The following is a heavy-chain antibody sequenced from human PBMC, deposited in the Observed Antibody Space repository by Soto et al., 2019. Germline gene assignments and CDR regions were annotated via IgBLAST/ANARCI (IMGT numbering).Heavy chain of an antibody. D-gene: IGHD1-26*01. CDR1: GFTFSSYA. CDR2: ISYDGSNK. V-gene: IGHV3-30-3*01. J-gene: IGHJ4*02. CDR3: ARGRGSYNVLDY. Sequence: HPGGSLRLSCAASGFTFSSYAMHWVRQAPGKGLEWVAVISYDGSNKYYADSVKGRFTISRDNSKNTLYLQMNSLRAEDTAVYYSARGRGSYNVLDYWGQGTLVTVSS.